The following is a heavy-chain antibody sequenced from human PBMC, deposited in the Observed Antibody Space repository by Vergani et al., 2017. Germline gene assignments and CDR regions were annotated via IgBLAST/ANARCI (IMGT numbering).Heavy chain of an antibody. CDR1: GFSFSSYS. CDR2: ISGSSSYV. D-gene: IGHD2-8*01. CDR3: ARGLWDCTHIRCSPPSY. Sequence: EVQLVESGGGLVKPGGSLRLSCAASGFSFSSYSMNWVRPAPGKGLEWVASISGSSSYVFYRDTVEGRFTITRDNAKKSVYLQMNSLRAADTAMYFCARGLWDCTHIRCSPPSYWGQGTQVTVSS. V-gene: IGHV3-21*02. J-gene: IGHJ4*02.